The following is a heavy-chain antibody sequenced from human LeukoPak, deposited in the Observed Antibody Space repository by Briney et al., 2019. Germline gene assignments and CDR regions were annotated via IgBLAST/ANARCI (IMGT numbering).Heavy chain of an antibody. D-gene: IGHD3-22*01. CDR1: GGSISSYY. CDR2: IYYSGST. J-gene: IGHJ4*02. V-gene: IGHV4-59*01. Sequence: SETLSLTCTVSGGSISSYYWSWIRQPPGKGLEWIGYIYYSGSTNYNPSLKGRVTISVDTSKNQFSLKLSSVTAADTAVYYCARVGIYDSSGYYYLALGYWGQGTLVTVSS. CDR3: ARVGIYDSSGYYYLALGY.